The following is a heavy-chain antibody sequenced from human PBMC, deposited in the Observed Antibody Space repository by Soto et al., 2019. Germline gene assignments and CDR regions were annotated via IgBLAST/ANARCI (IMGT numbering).Heavy chain of an antibody. CDR1: GFDASVNF. V-gene: IGHV3-66*01. Sequence: GGSLRLSCAASGFDASVNFMTWVRQAPGKGLEWVSSINKAYKTFYPDSVRGRFTISRDNSKNTVYLQLSSLRVEDTAMYYCVRENYYYGMDVWGQGT. CDR3: VRENYYYGMDV. CDR2: INKAYKT. J-gene: IGHJ6*02.